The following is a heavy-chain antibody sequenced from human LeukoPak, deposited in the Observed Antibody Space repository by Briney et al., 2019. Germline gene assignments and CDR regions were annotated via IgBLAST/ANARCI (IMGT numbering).Heavy chain of an antibody. D-gene: IGHD3-22*01. Sequence: GGSLRLSCAASGFTFSRNGMHWVRQAPGKGLEWVSRINSDGSSTSYADSVKGRFTISRENAKNTVYLQMNSLRAEDTAVYYCARVAAWDSSGYLFDYWGREPWSPSPQ. CDR3: ARVAAWDSSGYLFDY. CDR1: GFTFSRNG. CDR2: INSDGSST. V-gene: IGHV3-74*01. J-gene: IGHJ4*02.